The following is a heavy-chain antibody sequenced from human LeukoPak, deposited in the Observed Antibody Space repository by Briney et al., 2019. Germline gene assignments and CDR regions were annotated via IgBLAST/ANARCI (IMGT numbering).Heavy chain of an antibody. Sequence: SETLSLTCSVSGGSMNSYYWSWIRQSPGKGLGWIGYIYYSGSTNYNPSLKSRVTISVDTSKNQFSLKLSSVTAADTAVYYCARHVWLQPFDYWGQGTLVTVSS. J-gene: IGHJ4*02. CDR2: IYYSGST. CDR1: GGSMNSYY. V-gene: IGHV4-59*08. D-gene: IGHD3-9*01. CDR3: ARHVWLQPFDY.